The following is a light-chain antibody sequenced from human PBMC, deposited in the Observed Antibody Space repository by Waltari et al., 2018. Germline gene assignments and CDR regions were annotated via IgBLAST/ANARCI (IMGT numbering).Light chain of an antibody. CDR1: QSISHY. Sequence: EVVLTQSPGTLSLSPGEGATLSCRASQSISHYLAWYQQKPGQAPRLLIYHASSRATGIPDRFSGSGSGTDFSLTISRLEPEDFAVYYCQHYVNLPVTFGQGTKVEIK. CDR2: HAS. V-gene: IGKV3-20*01. CDR3: QHYVNLPVT. J-gene: IGKJ1*01.